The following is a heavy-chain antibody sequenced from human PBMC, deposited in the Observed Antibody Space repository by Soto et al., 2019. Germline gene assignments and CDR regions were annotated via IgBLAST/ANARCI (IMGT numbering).Heavy chain of an antibody. CDR1: GFIFGTHE. V-gene: IGHV3-48*03. Sequence: EVQLVESGGGLVRPGGSLRLSCAASGFIFGTHEMAWVRQAPGKGLEWVSYISDSGRTVKYADSVKGRFSISRDNTRNSVYLQMKSLRVEDTAVYYCAGGLMDGGSYENWGRGTLVTVFS. CDR2: ISDSGRTV. CDR3: AGGLMDGGSYEN. D-gene: IGHD1-26*01. J-gene: IGHJ4*02.